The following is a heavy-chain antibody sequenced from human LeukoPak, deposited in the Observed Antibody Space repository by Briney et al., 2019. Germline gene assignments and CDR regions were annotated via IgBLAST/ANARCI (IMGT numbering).Heavy chain of an antibody. CDR1: GFTFSSYA. Sequence: GGSLRLSCAASGFTFSSYAMSWVRQAPGKGLEWVSAISGSGGSTYYADSVKGRFTISRDNSKNTLYLQMNSLRAEDTAVYYCAKDGKAAGTPFLTYYGMDVWGQGTTVSVSS. J-gene: IGHJ6*02. D-gene: IGHD6-13*01. CDR3: AKDGKAAGTPFLTYYGMDV. CDR2: ISGSGGST. V-gene: IGHV3-23*01.